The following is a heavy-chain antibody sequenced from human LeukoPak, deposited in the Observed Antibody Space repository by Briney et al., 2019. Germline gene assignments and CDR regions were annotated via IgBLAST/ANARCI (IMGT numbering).Heavy chain of an antibody. V-gene: IGHV1-8*01. J-gene: IGHJ5*02. CDR1: GYTFTSYD. CDR3: ARESTDSYNWFDP. D-gene: IGHD2-2*01. Sequence: ASVKVSCKASGYTFTSYDINWVRQATGQGLEWMGWMNPNSGNTGYAQKFQGRVTMTRNTSINTAYMELSSLRSEDTAVYYCARESTDSYNWFDPWGQGTLVTVSS. CDR2: MNPNSGNT.